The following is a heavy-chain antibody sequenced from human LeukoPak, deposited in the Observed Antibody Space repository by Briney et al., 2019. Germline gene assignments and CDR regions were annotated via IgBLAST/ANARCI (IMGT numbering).Heavy chain of an antibody. V-gene: IGHV1-18*01. Sequence: GASVKVSCKASGYTFTSYGISWVRQAPGQGLEWMGWISAYNGNTNYAQKLQGRVTMTTDTSTSTAYMELRSLRSDDTAVYYYARDTYGDYGFFYFDYWGQGTLVTVSS. CDR2: ISAYNGNT. CDR3: ARDTYGDYGFFYFDY. D-gene: IGHD4-17*01. J-gene: IGHJ4*02. CDR1: GYTFTSYG.